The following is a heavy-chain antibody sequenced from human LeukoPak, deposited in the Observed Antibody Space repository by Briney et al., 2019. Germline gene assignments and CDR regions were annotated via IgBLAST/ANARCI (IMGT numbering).Heavy chain of an antibody. CDR2: MNQDGSDT. V-gene: IGHV3-74*01. CDR3: ATVFGY. J-gene: IGHJ4*02. CDR1: GFTLSSDW. Sequence: GGSLRLSCAVSGFTLSSDWMHWVRQAPGKGLEWVSRMNQDGSDTSYADSVKGRFTISRDNAKNTVYLQMNSLRAEDAAVYYCATVFGYWGQGTLVTVSS.